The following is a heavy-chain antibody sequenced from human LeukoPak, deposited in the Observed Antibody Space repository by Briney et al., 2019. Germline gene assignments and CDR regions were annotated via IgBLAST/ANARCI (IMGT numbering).Heavy chain of an antibody. V-gene: IGHV3-48*04. J-gene: IGHJ6*03. CDR2: ISGSGTTI. CDR1: GFTFSYFS. CDR3: ARVGREGSNYYYYMDV. D-gene: IGHD2-2*01. Sequence: GGSLRLSCAASGFTFSYFSMHWVRQAPGKGLEWVSYISGSGTTIYYSGSAKGRFTVSRDNAKNSLYLQMNSLRAEDTGVYHCARVGREGSNYYYYMDVWGKGTTVTVSS.